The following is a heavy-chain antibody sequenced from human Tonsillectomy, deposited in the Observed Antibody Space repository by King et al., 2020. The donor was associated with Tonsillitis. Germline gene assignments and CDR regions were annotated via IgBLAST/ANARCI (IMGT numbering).Heavy chain of an antibody. J-gene: IGHJ5*02. V-gene: IGHV4-61*02. Sequence: VQLQESGPGLVKPSQNLSLTCTVSGGSISSGSYYWSWIRQPAGKGLEWIGRIYISGSTNYSPSLKSRVTISVDTSKNQFSLKLSSVTAADTAVYYCAREYYQYSFDPWGQGTLVTISS. CDR3: AREYYQYSFDP. D-gene: IGHD3-10*01. CDR1: GGSISSGSYY. CDR2: IYISGST.